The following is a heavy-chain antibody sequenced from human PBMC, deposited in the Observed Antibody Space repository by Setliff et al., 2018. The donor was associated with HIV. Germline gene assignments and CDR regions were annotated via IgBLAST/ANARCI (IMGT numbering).Heavy chain of an antibody. CDR3: ARDWGKTGYFYYGLDV. CDR1: GFSFSKYT. V-gene: IGHV3-21*01. J-gene: IGHJ6*02. D-gene: IGHD1-1*01. CDR2: ISASLSYI. Sequence: GGSLRLSCAASGFSFSKYTMKWVRQAPGKGLEWVSSISASLSYIRYVDSVKGRFTISGDNAKNSLYLHMNGMRAEDTAVYYCARDWGKTGYFYYGLDVWGQGTTVTVSS.